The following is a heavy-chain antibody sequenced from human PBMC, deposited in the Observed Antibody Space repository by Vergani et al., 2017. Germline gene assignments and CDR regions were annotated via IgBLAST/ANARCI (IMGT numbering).Heavy chain of an antibody. CDR3: ARDHVVPIYYYYMDV. CDR2: IYTSGST. CDR1: GGSISSYY. D-gene: IGHD2-2*01. V-gene: IGHV4-4*07. Sequence: QVQLQESGPGLVKPSETLSLTCTVSGGSISSYYWSWIRQPAGKGLEWIGRIYTSGSTNYNPSLKSRVTMSVDTSKNQFSLKRSSVTAADTAVYYCARDHVVPIYYYYMDVWGKGTTVTVSS. J-gene: IGHJ6*03.